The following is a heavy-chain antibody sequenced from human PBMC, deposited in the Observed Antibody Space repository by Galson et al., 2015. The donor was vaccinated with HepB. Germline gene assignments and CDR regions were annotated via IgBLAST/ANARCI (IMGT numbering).Heavy chain of an antibody. CDR3: ARGYGYTSSRGYYAMDV. J-gene: IGHJ6*02. CDR2: VYYSGST. D-gene: IGHD3-3*01. V-gene: IGHV4-59*01. CDR1: GGSISNYY. Sequence: LSLTCTVSGGSISNYYWTWVRQSPGKGLEWIGYVYYSGSTNNNPSLKSRVTISVDTSKNQFSLKLSSVTAADTAVYYCARGYGYTSSRGYYAMDVWGQGTTVTVSS.